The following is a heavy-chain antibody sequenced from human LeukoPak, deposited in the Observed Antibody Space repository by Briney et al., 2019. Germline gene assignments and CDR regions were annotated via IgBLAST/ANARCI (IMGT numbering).Heavy chain of an antibody. CDR2: IYYSGST. J-gene: IGHJ3*02. D-gene: IGHD2-2*01. Sequence: SETLSLTCTASGGSISSYYWSWIRQPPGKGLEWIGYIYYSGSTNYNPSLKSRVTISVDTSKNQFSLKLSSVTAADTAVYYCARQGYCSSTSCPAGAFDIWGQGTMVTVSS. CDR3: ARQGYCSSTSCPAGAFDI. CDR1: GGSISSYY. V-gene: IGHV4-59*08.